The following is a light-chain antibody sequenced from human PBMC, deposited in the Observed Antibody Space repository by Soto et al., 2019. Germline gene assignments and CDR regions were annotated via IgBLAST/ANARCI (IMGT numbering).Light chain of an antibody. CDR1: SSNIGSSN. CDR2: TNN. CDR3: AAWDESMNGRV. Sequence: QSVLTQPPSASGTPGQWVTISCSGTSSNIGSSNVNWYQQLPGTAPTLLIYTNNQRPSGVPDRFSCSKSSTSASLAISGLQSADEADYYCAAWDESMNGRVFGTGTKVTVL. J-gene: IGLJ1*01. V-gene: IGLV1-44*01.